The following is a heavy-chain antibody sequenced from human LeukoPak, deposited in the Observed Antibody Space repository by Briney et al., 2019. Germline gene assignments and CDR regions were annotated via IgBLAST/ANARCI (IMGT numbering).Heavy chain of an antibody. CDR2: IIPIFGTA. J-gene: IGHJ4*02. Sequence: ASVKVSCKAPGGTFSSYAISWVRQAPGQGLEWMGGIIPIFGTANYAQKFQGRVTITADESTSTAYMELSSLRSEDTAVYYCAREGGIGSSWLFDYWGQGTLVTVSS. D-gene: IGHD6-13*01. V-gene: IGHV1-69*01. CDR1: GGTFSSYA. CDR3: AREGGIGSSWLFDY.